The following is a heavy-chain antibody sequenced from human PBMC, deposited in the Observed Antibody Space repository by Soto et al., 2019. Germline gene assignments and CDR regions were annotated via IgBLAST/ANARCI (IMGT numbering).Heavy chain of an antibody. V-gene: IGHV1-2*02. CDR1: GYTFTGYY. D-gene: IGHD1-26*01. J-gene: IGHJ4*02. CDR2: INPNNGGT. CDR3: ARDLPIVGTTTWDY. Sequence: QVQLVQSGAEVKKSGASVMVSCKASGYTFTGYYIHWVRQAPGQGLEWMGWINPNNGGTNYVQKFQGRVTMTRDTSISTAYLELRRLTSDDTAGYYCARDLPIVGTTTWDYLGQGTLVTVSS.